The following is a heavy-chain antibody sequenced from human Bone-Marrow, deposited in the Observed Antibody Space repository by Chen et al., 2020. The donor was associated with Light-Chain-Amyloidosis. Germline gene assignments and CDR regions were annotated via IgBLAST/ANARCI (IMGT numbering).Heavy chain of an antibody. V-gene: IGHV5-51*01. CDR1: GYTFPNYW. CDR2: IDPDDSDA. D-gene: IGHD2-21*01. Sequence: EVQLEQSGQEVKKPGESLKISCKGSGYTFPNYWIGWVRQMPGKGLAWMGVIDPDDSDARYSPSFEGQVTNSADKPSTTAYLQWRSLRASDTAMYYCARRRDCYNFDYWGQGTLVTVSS. J-gene: IGHJ4*02. CDR3: ARRRDCYNFDY.